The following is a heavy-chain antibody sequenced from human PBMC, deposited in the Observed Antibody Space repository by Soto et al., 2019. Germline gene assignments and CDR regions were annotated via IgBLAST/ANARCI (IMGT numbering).Heavy chain of an antibody. CDR1: GGSISSGGYY. J-gene: IGHJ6*02. D-gene: IGHD3-3*01. CDR3: ARGVLRFLEWLSTPYMDV. Sequence: SETLSLTCTVSGGSISSGGYYWSWIRQHPGKGLEWIGYIYYSGSTYYNPSLKSRVTISVDTSKNQFSLKLSSVTAADTAVYYCARGVLRFLEWLSTPYMDVWGQGTTVTVSS. CDR2: IYYSGST. V-gene: IGHV4-31*03.